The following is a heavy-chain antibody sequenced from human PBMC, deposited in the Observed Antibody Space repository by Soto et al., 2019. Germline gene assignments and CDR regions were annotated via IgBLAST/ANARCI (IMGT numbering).Heavy chain of an antibody. CDR1: GFTFSSYS. CDR2: ISRSSSHM. D-gene: IGHD3-16*01. Sequence: PGGSLRLSCAASGFTFSSYSMNWVRQAPGKGLEWVSSISRSSSHMYYADSVKGRFTISRDNAKNSLYLQMNSLRAEDTAVYYCARDLHDYVSFRFDPWGQGTLVTVSS. CDR3: ARDLHDYVSFRFDP. V-gene: IGHV3-21*01. J-gene: IGHJ5*02.